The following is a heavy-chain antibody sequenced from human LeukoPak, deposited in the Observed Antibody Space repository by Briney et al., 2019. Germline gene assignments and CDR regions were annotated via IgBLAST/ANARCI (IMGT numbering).Heavy chain of an antibody. CDR2: ISYDGSNK. D-gene: IGHD4-17*01. Sequence: GGSLRLSCAASGFTFSSYGMHWVRQAPGKGLEGVAVISYDGSNKYYADSVKGRFTISRDNSKNTLYLQMNRLRAEDTAVYYCAKAFYGDYDAFDIWGQGTMVTVSS. J-gene: IGHJ3*02. CDR3: AKAFYGDYDAFDI. V-gene: IGHV3-30*18. CDR1: GFTFSSYG.